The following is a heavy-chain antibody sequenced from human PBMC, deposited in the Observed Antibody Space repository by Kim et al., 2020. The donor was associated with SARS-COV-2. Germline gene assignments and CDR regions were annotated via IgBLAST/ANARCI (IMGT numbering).Heavy chain of an antibody. J-gene: IGHJ4*02. V-gene: IGHV2-70*01. CDR3: ARGRSHDF. CDR2: WDDDK. D-gene: IGHD2-15*01. Sequence: WDDDKYYSTSLKTRLTISKDTSKNQVVLRMTNMDPVDTATYYCARGRSHDFWGQGTQVTVSS.